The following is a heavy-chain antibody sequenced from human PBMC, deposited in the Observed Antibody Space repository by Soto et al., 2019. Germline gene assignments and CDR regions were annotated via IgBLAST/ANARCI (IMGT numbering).Heavy chain of an antibody. J-gene: IGHJ6*02. CDR1: GYTFTIYG. Sequence: HVQLVQSGGEVKKPGASVKVSCKASGYTFTIYGINWVRQAPGQGLEWMGWISPDNGNTNYAQKLQGRVTMTTDTSTITAYTELRSLRSDDSAVYYCSSALGLSGYAGMDVWGQGTTVTVSS. CDR2: ISPDNGNT. D-gene: IGHD5-12*01. V-gene: IGHV1-18*01. CDR3: SSALGLSGYAGMDV.